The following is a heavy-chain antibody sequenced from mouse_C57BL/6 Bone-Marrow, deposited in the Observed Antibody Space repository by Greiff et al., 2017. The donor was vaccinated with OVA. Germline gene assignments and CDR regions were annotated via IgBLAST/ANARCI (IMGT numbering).Heavy chain of an antibody. D-gene: IGHD6-5*01. CDR2: ISDGGSYT. Sequence: EVQLVESGGGLVKPGGSLKLSCAASGFTFSNYAMSWVRQTPEKRLEWVATISDGGSYTYYPDNVKGRFTISRDNAKNNLYLQMSHLKSEDTAMYYCAGYAISYAMDYWGQGTSVTVAS. CDR3: AGYAISYAMDY. CDR1: GFTFSNYA. J-gene: IGHJ4*01. V-gene: IGHV5-4*01.